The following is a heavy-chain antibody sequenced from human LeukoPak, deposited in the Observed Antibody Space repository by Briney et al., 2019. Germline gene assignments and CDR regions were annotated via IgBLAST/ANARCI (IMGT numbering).Heavy chain of an antibody. CDR2: IYHSGNT. CDR3: ARDFADYSGRGGALDI. D-gene: IGHD4-4*01. CDR1: GGSISSGTNY. V-gene: IGHV4-31*03. J-gene: IGHJ3*02. Sequence: PSETLSLTCTVSGGSISSGTNYWSWLRQHPGKGLEWIGHIYHSGNTDYNPSLRSRVTISVDTSKNQFSLKLSSVTAADTAVYYCARDFADYSGRGGALDIWGQGTMVTVSS.